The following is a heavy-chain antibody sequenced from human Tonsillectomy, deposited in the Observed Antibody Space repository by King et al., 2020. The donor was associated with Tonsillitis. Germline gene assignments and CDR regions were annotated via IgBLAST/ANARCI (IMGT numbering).Heavy chain of an antibody. CDR2: ISSSGSTI. J-gene: IGHJ3*02. CDR1: GFTFSSYE. CDR3: ARWSYYDSSGYSPLDAFDI. D-gene: IGHD3-22*01. Sequence: VQLVESGGGLVQPGGSLRLSCAASGFTFSSYEMNWVRQAPGKGLEWVSYISSSGSTIYYADSVKGRFTISRDNAKNSLYLQMNSLGAEDTAVYYCARWSYYDSSGYSPLDAFDIWGQGTMVTVSS. V-gene: IGHV3-48*03.